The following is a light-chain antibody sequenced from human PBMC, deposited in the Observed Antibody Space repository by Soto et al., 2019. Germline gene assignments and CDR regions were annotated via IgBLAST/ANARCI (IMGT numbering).Light chain of an antibody. CDR1: QSVRSN. CDR2: GAS. Sequence: DIVMTQSPATLSVSPGDRVTLSCRASQSVRSNSAWYQQKPGQAPRLLIYGASTRATGIPARFSGSGYETEFTLTISSLQSEDFAVYYCQQYNTWPLTFGGGTKVDIK. J-gene: IGKJ4*01. CDR3: QQYNTWPLT. V-gene: IGKV3-15*01.